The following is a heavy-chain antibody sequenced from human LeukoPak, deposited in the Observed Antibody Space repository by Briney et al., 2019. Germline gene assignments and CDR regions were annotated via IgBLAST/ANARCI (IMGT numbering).Heavy chain of an antibody. CDR2: INPGDSGT. J-gene: IGHJ4*02. Sequence: GASLQISCQVSGSMFTNYWIAWVRPLPGRGLEWMGIINPGDSGTKYSPPFQGQVIISVDKSISTAHLQWSSLKASDTAMYYCARLHGNYALDYWGQGTLVTVSS. CDR1: GSMFTNYW. V-gene: IGHV5-51*01. CDR3: ARLHGNYALDY. D-gene: IGHD4-17*01.